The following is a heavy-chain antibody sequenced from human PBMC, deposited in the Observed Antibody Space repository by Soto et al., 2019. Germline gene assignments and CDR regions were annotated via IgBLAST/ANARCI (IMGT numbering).Heavy chain of an antibody. D-gene: IGHD3-22*01. CDR2: ISAYNGNT. CDR3: ARVFNYYDSSGYHYYFDY. Sequence: ASVKVSCKASGYTFTSYGISLVRQAPGQGLEWMGWISAYNGNTNYAQKLQGRVTMTTDTSTSTAYMELRSLRSDDTAVYYCARVFNYYDSSGYHYYFDYWGQGTLVTVSS. V-gene: IGHV1-18*01. J-gene: IGHJ4*02. CDR1: GYTFTSYG.